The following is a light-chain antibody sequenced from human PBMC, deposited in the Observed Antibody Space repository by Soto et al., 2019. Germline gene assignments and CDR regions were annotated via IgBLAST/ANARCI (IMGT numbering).Light chain of an antibody. Sequence: EIVMTQSPATLSVSPGDTATLSCRASHSVGRDLAWYQVKPGQAPRLLIYGAATRAIGIPGRFSGSGTRTEFSLTISSLQSEDSAVYYCQQYNIWSLYTFGQGTNLEIK. CDR3: QQYNIWSLYT. V-gene: IGKV3-15*01. J-gene: IGKJ2*01. CDR2: GAA. CDR1: HSVGRD.